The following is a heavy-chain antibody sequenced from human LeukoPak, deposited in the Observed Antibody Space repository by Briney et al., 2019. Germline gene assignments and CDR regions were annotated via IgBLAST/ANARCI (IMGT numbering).Heavy chain of an antibody. CDR1: GFTFSSYW. Sequence: GGSLRLSCAASGFTFSSYWMHWVRQAPGKGLVWVSRINSDGSSTACADSVKGRFSISRDNAKNTLYLQMNSLRAEDTAIYYCVRDGDGYCSGDTCSYSFFDYWGQGILVTVSS. D-gene: IGHD2-15*01. CDR2: INSDGSST. CDR3: VRDGDGYCSGDTCSYSFFDY. J-gene: IGHJ4*02. V-gene: IGHV3-74*01.